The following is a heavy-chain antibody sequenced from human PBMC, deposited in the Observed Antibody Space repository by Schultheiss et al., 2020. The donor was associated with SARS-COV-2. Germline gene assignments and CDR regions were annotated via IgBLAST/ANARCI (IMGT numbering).Heavy chain of an antibody. D-gene: IGHD6-13*01. CDR3: ARELLSSSWLYYYYMDV. CDR1: GFTFSSYS. V-gene: IGHV3-48*04. J-gene: IGHJ6*03. CDR2: ISSSGSTI. Sequence: GGSLRLSCAASGFTFSSYSMNWVRQAPGKGLEWVSYISSSGSTIYYADSVKGRFTISRDNAKNSLYLQMNSLRAEDTAVYYCARELLSSSWLYYYYMDVWGKGTTVTVSS.